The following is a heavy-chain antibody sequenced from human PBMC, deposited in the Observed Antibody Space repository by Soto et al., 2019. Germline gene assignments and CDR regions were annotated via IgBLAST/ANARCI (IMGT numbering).Heavy chain of an antibody. Sequence: QVHLVQSGAEVKKPGALVKVSCKASGYTFTLYYIHWVRQAPGQGLEWMGWISPKSGSTSYAQKFQGWVTMARDTSISTAYMELSRLRSDDTAVYYCATANDAFDFWGQGTMVTVSS. CDR1: GYTFTLYY. J-gene: IGHJ3*01. D-gene: IGHD6-25*01. CDR2: ISPKSGST. V-gene: IGHV1-2*04. CDR3: ATANDAFDF.